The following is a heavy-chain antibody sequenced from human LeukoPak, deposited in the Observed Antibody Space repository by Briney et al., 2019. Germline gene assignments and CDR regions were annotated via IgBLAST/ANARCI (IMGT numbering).Heavy chain of an antibody. CDR3: AKIGANVGF. J-gene: IGHJ4*02. V-gene: IGHV3-23*01. Sequence: GGSLRLSCAASGFTFSSYAMSWVRQAPGKGLDWVSSINGGGGSTYYADSVKGRFTISRDNSKNTLYLQTNSLRAEDTAVYYCAKIGANVGFWGQGTLVTVSS. D-gene: IGHD4/OR15-4a*01. CDR1: GFTFSSYA. CDR2: INGGGGST.